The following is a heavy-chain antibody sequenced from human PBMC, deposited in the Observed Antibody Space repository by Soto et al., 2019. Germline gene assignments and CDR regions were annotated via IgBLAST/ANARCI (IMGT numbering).Heavy chain of an antibody. V-gene: IGHV1-69*12. D-gene: IGHD3-3*01. CDR1: GGTFSSYA. Sequence: QVQLVQSGAEVKKPGSSVKVSCKASGGTFSSYAISWVRQAPGQGLEWMGGIIPIYGTANYAQKVQGRVTITADESTRPAYMELSSLRSEDTAVYYCAREGFGAATPYYWGQGTLVTVSS. J-gene: IGHJ4*02. CDR2: IIPIYGTA. CDR3: AREGFGAATPYY.